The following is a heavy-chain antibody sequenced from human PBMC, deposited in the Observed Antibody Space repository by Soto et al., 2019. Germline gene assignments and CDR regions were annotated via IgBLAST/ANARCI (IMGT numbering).Heavy chain of an antibody. CDR3: AGVLLGVVEDY. J-gene: IGHJ4*02. CDR2: IYYSGST. V-gene: IGHV4-59*01. D-gene: IGHD2-15*01. CDR1: GGSISSYY. Sequence: SETLSLTFTVSGGSISSYYWSWIRQPPGKGLEWIVYIYYSGSTNYNPSLKSRVTISVDTSTNQFSLKLSSVTAADTAVYYCAGVLLGVVEDYWGQGTLVTVSS.